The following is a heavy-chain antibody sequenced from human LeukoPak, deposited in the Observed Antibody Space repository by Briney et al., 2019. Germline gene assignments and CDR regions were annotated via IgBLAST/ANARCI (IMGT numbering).Heavy chain of an antibody. D-gene: IGHD3-22*01. CDR1: GFTFSSFA. V-gene: IGHV3-23*01. CDR3: AKPGLYWYDSSAYFDS. J-gene: IGHJ4*02. Sequence: GGSLRLSCTASGFTFSSFAMSWVRQAPGKELEWVSGISVSYGTPYYADSVKGRFTISRDNSKNTLFMEMTSLRVEDTAVYYCAKPGLYWYDSSAYFDSWGQGTLVTVSS. CDR2: ISVSYGTP.